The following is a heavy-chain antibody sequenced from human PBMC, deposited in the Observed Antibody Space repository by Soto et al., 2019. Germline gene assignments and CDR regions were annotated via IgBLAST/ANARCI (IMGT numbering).Heavy chain of an antibody. CDR2: IYYSGST. J-gene: IGHJ4*02. V-gene: IGHV4-59*08. CDR1: GGSISSYY. Sequence: TSETLSLTCTVSGGSISSYYWSWIRQPPGKGLEWIGYIYYSGSTNYNPSLKSRVTISVDTSKNQFSLKLSSVTAADTAVYYCARLLPGGDCDYWGQGTLVTVSS. CDR3: ARLLPGGDCDY. D-gene: IGHD2-21*01.